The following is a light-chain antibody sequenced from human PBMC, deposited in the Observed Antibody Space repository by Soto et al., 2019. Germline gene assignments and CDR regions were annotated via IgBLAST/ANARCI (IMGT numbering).Light chain of an antibody. Sequence: QSALAQPASVSGSPGQSITISCTGTSSDIGAYTLVSWYQQHPGKAPKIIIYDVTQRPSGISNRFSGSKSGNTASLTISGRQAEDEADYYCCSYAGSPFVLGTGTKVTVL. CDR2: DVT. J-gene: IGLJ1*01. V-gene: IGLV2-23*02. CDR3: CSYAGSPFV. CDR1: SSDIGAYTL.